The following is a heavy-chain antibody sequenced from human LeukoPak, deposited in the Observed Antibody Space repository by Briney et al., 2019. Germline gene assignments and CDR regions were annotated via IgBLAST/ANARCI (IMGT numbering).Heavy chain of an antibody. V-gene: IGHV3-23*01. CDR3: AKDRGGYNSFVSYY. Sequence: GRSLRLSCAASGFTFSSYGMSWVRQAPGKGLEWVSAISGSGGSTYYADSVKGRFTISRDNSKNTLYLQMNSLRAEDTAVCYCAKDRGGYNSFVSYYWGQGTLVTVSS. D-gene: IGHD5-24*01. J-gene: IGHJ4*02. CDR1: GFTFSSYG. CDR2: ISGSGGST.